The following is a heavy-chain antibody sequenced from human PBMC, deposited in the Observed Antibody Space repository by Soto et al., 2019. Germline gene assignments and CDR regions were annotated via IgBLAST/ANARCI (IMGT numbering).Heavy chain of an antibody. CDR3: ARDRRYYYYYYMDV. J-gene: IGHJ6*03. Sequence: GGSLRLSCAASGFTFSSYAMHWVRQAPGKGLEYVSAISSNGGSTYYANSVKGRFTISRDNSKNTLYLQMGSLRAEDMAVYYCARDRRYYYYYYMDVWGKGTTVTVSS. CDR1: GFTFSSYA. V-gene: IGHV3-64*01. CDR2: ISSNGGST.